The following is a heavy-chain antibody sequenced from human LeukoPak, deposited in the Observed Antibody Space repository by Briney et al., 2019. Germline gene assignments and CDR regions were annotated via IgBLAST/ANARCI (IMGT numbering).Heavy chain of an antibody. Sequence: PSETLSLTCAVYGGSFSGYYWSWIRQPPGKGLEWVGEINHSGSTNYNPSLKSRVTISVDTSKNQFSLKLSSVTAADTAVYYCARDPTGIVGATLPFDYWGQGTLVTVSS. CDR2: INHSGST. V-gene: IGHV4-34*01. D-gene: IGHD1-26*01. CDR1: GGSFSGYY. J-gene: IGHJ4*02. CDR3: ARDPTGIVGATLPFDY.